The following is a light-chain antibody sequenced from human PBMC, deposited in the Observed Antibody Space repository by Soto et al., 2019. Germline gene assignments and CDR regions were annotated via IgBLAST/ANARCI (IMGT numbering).Light chain of an antibody. V-gene: IGKV1-39*01. CDR2: AAS. J-gene: IGKJ1*01. CDR3: QQNAITPPWT. Sequence: QLTQSPSSLSASVGDRVIITCRASQSVSRSLNWYQQKPGQPPKLLLYAASTLHSGVPSRFSGSGSGTEFTLTISSLQPEDFATYYCQQNAITPPWTFGQGTKVEFK. CDR1: QSVSRS.